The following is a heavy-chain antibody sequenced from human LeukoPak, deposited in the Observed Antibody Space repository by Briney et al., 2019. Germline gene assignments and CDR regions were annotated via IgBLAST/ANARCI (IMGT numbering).Heavy chain of an antibody. CDR2: IYTSGST. CDR1: GGSISSGSYY. J-gene: IGHJ3*02. V-gene: IGHV4-61*02. CDR3: ARRLYYDILTGYSVFDAFDI. Sequence: PSETLSLTCTVSGGSISSGSYYWSWIRQPAGKGLEWIGRIYTSGSTNYNPSLKSRVTILVDTSKNQFSLKLSSVTAADTAVYYCARRLYYDILTGYSVFDAFDIWGQGTMVTVSS. D-gene: IGHD3-9*01.